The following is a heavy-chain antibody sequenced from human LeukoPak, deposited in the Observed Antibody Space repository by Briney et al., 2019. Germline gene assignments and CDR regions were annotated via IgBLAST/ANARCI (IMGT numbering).Heavy chain of an antibody. J-gene: IGHJ3*02. CDR3: AREGDYGDPVFDI. D-gene: IGHD4-17*01. V-gene: IGHV1-2*02. CDR2: INPNSGGT. Sequence: ASVKVSCKASGYTFTRYYMHWVRQAPGQGLEWMGWINPNSGGTIYAQKFQGRVTMTRDKSISTAYMELSRLRSDDTAVYYCAREGDYGDPVFDIWGQGTMVTVSS. CDR1: GYTFTRYY.